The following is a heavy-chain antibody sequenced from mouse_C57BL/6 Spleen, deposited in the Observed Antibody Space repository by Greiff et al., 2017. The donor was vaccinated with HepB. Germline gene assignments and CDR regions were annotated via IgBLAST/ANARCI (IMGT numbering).Heavy chain of an antibody. CDR1: GYTFTSYW. D-gene: IGHD2-2*01. Sequence: QVQLQQPGAELVRPGSSVKLSCKASGYTFTSYWMHWVKQRPIQGLEWIGNIDPSDSDTHYNQKFKDKATLTVDKSSSTAYMQLSSLTSEDSAVSYCARGYDFGDWGQGTTLTVSS. CDR2: IDPSDSDT. J-gene: IGHJ2*01. V-gene: IGHV1-52*01. CDR3: ARGYDFGD.